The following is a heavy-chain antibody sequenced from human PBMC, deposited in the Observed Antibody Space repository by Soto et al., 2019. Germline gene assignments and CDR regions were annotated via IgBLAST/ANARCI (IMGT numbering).Heavy chain of an antibody. CDR3: ARARAIAAGGITWFDP. CDR2: INGGDGNI. D-gene: IGHD6-13*01. V-gene: IGHV1-3*01. Sequence: SVKVCCKASGYTFHEYAMPWVRQAPGQRLEPMAWINGGDGNINYSQKFKGRVTITMDTTASTAYMELSSLGSEDKAVYYCARARAIAAGGITWFDPWGQGTLVTV. CDR1: GYTFHEYA. J-gene: IGHJ5*02.